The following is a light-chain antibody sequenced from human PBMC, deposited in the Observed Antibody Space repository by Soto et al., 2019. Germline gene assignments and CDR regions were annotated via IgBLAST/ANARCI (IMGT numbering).Light chain of an antibody. CDR1: SSDVGGYNY. V-gene: IGLV2-11*01. Sequence: QSALTQPRSVSESPGQSVTISCTGTSSDVGGYNYVSWYQQHPGIAPQLIIYDITKRPSGVPDRFSGSKSGNTASLTISGLQAEDEADYYCCSYAGRYSWVFGGGTKLTVL. CDR3: CSYAGRYSWV. CDR2: DIT. J-gene: IGLJ3*02.